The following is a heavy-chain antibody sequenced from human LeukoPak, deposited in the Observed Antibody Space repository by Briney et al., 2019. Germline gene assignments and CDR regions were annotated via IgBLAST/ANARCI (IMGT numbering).Heavy chain of an antibody. CDR3: ARGFSSNPDY. CDR2: ISSNGGST. CDR1: GFTFSGYA. Sequence: GGSLRLSCAASGFTFSGYAMHWVRQAPGKGLEYVSAISSNGGSTYYANSVKGRFTISRDNSKNTLYLQMGSLRAEDMAVYYCARGFSSNPDYWGQGTLVTVSS. J-gene: IGHJ4*02. D-gene: IGHD6-19*01. V-gene: IGHV3-64*01.